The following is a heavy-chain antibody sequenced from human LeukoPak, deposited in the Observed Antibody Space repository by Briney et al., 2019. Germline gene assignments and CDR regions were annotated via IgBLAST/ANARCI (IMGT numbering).Heavy chain of an antibody. CDR1: GFTFSGSA. V-gene: IGHV3-73*01. CDR3: TRSKGSGYLID. CDR2: IRSKANSYAT. Sequence: GGSLRLSCAASGFTFSGSAMHWVRQASGKGLEWVGRIRSKANSYATAYAASVKGRFTISRDDSKNTPYLQMNSLKTEDTAVYYCTRSKGSGYLIDWGQGTLVTVSS. D-gene: IGHD3-3*01. J-gene: IGHJ4*02.